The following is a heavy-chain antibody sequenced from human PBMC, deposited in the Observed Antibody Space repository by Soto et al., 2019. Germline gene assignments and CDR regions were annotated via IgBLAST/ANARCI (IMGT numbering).Heavy chain of an antibody. CDR3: ARHATRSYDY. CDR1: RGSISTYY. V-gene: IGHV4-59*08. CDR2: IYYNGNT. Sequence: PSETLSLTCTVSRGSISTYYWSWIRQPPGNGLECIGYIYYNGNTNYNPSLKSRVTISVDTSKNQFTLNLNSVTAADTAVYYCARHATRSYDYWGQGTLVTVSS. J-gene: IGHJ4*02.